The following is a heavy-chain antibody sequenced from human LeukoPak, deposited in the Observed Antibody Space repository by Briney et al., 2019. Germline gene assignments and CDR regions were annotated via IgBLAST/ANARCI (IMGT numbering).Heavy chain of an antibody. Sequence: ASVKVSCKASGYTFTSYGISWVRQAPGQGLEWMGWISAYNGNTNYAQKLQGRVTMTTDTSTSTAYMELRSLRSDDTAVYYCAREYYYDSSGYYYGPYYFDYWGQGTLVTVSS. V-gene: IGHV1-18*01. CDR2: ISAYNGNT. D-gene: IGHD3-22*01. J-gene: IGHJ4*02. CDR3: AREYYYDSSGYYYGPYYFDY. CDR1: GYTFTSYG.